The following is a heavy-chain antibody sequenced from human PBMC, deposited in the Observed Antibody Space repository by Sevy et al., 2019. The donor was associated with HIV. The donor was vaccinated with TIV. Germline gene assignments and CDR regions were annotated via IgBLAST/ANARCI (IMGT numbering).Heavy chain of an antibody. D-gene: IGHD3-3*01. Sequence: GGSLRLSCAASGFTFGTFWMHWVRQGPGKGLVWVSRINNAGTYLDYADSVKGRFTISRDDAKSTLYLQMNNLGAEDTGLYYCVRGTAEWSGNDFWGQGALVTVSS. CDR3: VRGTAEWSGNDF. J-gene: IGHJ4*02. V-gene: IGHV3-74*01. CDR2: INNAGTYL. CDR1: GFTFGTFW.